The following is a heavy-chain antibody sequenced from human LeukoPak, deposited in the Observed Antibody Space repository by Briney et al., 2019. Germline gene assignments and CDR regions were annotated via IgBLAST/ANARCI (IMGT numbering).Heavy chain of an antibody. J-gene: IGHJ4*02. D-gene: IGHD2-15*01. CDR1: GYTFTGYY. V-gene: IGHV1-2*02. CDR2: INPNSGGT. CDR3: ARSTISYCSGGSCYDFDY. Sequence: ASVKVSCRASGYTFTGYYMHWVRQAPGQGLEWMGWINPNSGGTNYAQKSQGRVTMTRDTSISTAYMELSRLRSDDTAVYYCARSTISYCSGGSCYDFDYWGQGTLVTVSS.